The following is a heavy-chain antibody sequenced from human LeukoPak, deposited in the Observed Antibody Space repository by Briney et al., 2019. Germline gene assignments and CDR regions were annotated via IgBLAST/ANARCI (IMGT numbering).Heavy chain of an antibody. CDR1: GGSISSYY. CDR3: ARAGLGYSYGFDY. V-gene: IGHV4-4*07. CDR2: VYSSGNT. J-gene: IGHJ4*02. D-gene: IGHD5-18*01. Sequence: SETLSLTCTVSGGSISSYYWSWIRQPAGKGLEWIGRVYSSGNTNYNPSLKSRVTMAVDTSKKQFSLKLSSVTAADTAIYYCARAGLGYSYGFDYWGQGTLVTVPS.